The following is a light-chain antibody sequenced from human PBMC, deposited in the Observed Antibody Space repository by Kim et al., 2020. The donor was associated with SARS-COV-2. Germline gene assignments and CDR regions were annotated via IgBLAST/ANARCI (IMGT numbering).Light chain of an antibody. CDR1: QSVNSY. V-gene: IGKV3-11*01. CDR2: DTS. J-gene: IGKJ5*01. CDR3: QQRSNWLIT. Sequence: LSPGERATLSCRASQSVNSYFTWYQQKPGQPPRLLIFDTSNRATGIPARFSGGGSGTYFTLTITSLEPEDFAVYYCQQRSNWLITFGQGTRLEIK.